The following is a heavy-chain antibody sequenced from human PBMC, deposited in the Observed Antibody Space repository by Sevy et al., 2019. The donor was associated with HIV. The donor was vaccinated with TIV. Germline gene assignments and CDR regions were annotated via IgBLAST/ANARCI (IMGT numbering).Heavy chain of an antibody. CDR1: GFTFSSYW. D-gene: IGHD3-10*01. CDR2: IKQDGSEK. V-gene: IGHV3-7*01. Sequence: GGSLRLSCAASGFTFSSYWMSWVRQAPGKGLEWVANIKQDGSEKYYVYSVKGRFTISRDNAKNSLYLQMNSLRAEDTAVYYCAREPFEDVLLWFGELYYFDYWGQGTLVTVSS. J-gene: IGHJ4*02. CDR3: AREPFEDVLLWFGELYYFDY.